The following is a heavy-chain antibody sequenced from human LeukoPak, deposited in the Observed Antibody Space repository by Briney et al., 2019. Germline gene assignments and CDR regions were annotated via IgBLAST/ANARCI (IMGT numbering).Heavy chain of an antibody. V-gene: IGHV4-34*01. CDR2: INHSGST. CDR3: ARGVPHSYYDSSGYYSRRYYFDY. Sequence: PSETLSLTCAVYGGSFSGYYWSWLRQPPGKGLEWIGEINHSGSTNYNPSLKSRVTISVDTSKNQFSLKLSSVTAADTAVYYCARGVPHSYYDSSGYYSRRYYFDYWGQGTLVTVSS. J-gene: IGHJ4*02. D-gene: IGHD3-22*01. CDR1: GGSFSGYY.